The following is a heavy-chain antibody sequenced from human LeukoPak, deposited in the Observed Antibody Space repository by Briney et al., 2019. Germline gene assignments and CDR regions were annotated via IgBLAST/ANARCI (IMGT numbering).Heavy chain of an antibody. V-gene: IGHV3-7*01. J-gene: IGHJ4*02. CDR2: IKQDGSEK. Sequence: QAGGSLRLSCEASGFTFRSYWMHWVRQAPGKGLEWVANIKQDGSEKYYVDSVKGRFTISRDNAKNSLYLQMNSLRAEDTAGYYCARFVPQYYDSSGYFDYWGQGTLVTVSS. D-gene: IGHD3-22*01. CDR3: ARFVPQYYDSSGYFDY. CDR1: GFTFRSYW.